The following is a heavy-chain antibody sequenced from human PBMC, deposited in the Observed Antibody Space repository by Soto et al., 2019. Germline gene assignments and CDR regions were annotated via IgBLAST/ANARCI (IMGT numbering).Heavy chain of an antibody. J-gene: IGHJ4*02. CDR3: VRDRRESNYFES. Sequence: TLSLTCAVSGASISSVGYSWSWIRQPPGKGLEWIGYIHQTGITYYNPSLKSRVTISLDRSKNQFSLNLSSVTAADTAVYFCVRDRRESNYFESWGQGTLVNVSS. CDR2: IHQTGIT. V-gene: IGHV4-30-2*01. CDR1: GASISSVGYS.